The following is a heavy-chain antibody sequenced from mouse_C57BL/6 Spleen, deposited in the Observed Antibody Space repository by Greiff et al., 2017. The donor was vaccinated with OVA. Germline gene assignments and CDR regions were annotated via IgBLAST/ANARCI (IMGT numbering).Heavy chain of an antibody. CDR3: YYDDDYFDY. CDR2: INPYNGGT. D-gene: IGHD2-4*01. J-gene: IGHJ2*01. CDR1: GYTFTDYY. Sequence: VQLQQSGPVLVKPGASVKMSCKASGYTFTDYYMNWVKQSHGKSLEWIGVINPYNGGTSYNQKFKGKATLTVDKSSSTAYMELNSLTSEDSAVYYCYYDDDYFDYWGQGTTRTVSS. V-gene: IGHV1-19*01.